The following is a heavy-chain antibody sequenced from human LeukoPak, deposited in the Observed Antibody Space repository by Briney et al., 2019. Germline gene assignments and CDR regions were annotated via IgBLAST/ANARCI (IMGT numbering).Heavy chain of an antibody. D-gene: IGHD6-13*01. CDR2: ISSSGSTI. Sequence: GGSLRLSCAASGFTFSDYYMSWIRQAPGKGLEWASYISSSGSTIYYADSVKGRFTISRDNAKDSLYLQMNSLRAEDTAVYYCARDVAAAGSFDYWGQGTLVTVSS. J-gene: IGHJ4*02. V-gene: IGHV3-11*01. CDR3: ARDVAAAGSFDY. CDR1: GFTFSDYY.